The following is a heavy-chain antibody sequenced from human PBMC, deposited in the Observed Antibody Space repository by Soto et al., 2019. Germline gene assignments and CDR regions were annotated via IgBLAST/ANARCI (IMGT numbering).Heavy chain of an antibody. D-gene: IGHD3-10*01. J-gene: IGHJ6*02. CDR2: VSPPFRTS. V-gene: IGHV1-69*01. CDR3: ARVLYYGSGSYSPYGMDV. Sequence: QVQLVQSGAEVKKPGSSVKVSCKTSGVSFNNNGIGWVRQAPGHGLEWMGGVSPPFRTSNYARKFQGRISITADASTGTDNMELSSLTSDDTAQYYCARVLYYGSGSYSPYGMDVWGQGTTVTVSS. CDR1: GVSFNNNG.